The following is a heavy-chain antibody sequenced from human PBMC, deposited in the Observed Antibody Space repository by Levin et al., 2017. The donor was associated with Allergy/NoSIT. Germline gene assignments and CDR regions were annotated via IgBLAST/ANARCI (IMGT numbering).Heavy chain of an antibody. CDR3: TTDFRPYITVDY. D-gene: IGHD1-20*01. CDR2: IKSESDGGTA. CDR1: GFSFSNAW. J-gene: IGHJ4*02. Sequence: GGSLRLSCAASGFSFSNAWMTWVRQVPGKGLEWVGRIKSESDGGTADYAASVKGRFILSRDDAKKMLYLQMNSLKSEDTGVYYCTTDFRPYITVDYWGQGTLVTVSS. V-gene: IGHV3-15*01.